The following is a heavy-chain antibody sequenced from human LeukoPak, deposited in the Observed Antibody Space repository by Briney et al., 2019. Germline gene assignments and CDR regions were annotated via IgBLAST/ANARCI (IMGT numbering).Heavy chain of an antibody. Sequence: SENLSLTCTVSGGSISSSSYYWGWIRQPPGKGLEWIGTIYYSGSTYYNPSLKSRVTISVDTSQNQFSLRPSSVTAADTAVYYCARDVDIVATVWFDPWGQGTLVTVSS. CDR2: IYYSGST. CDR3: ARDVDIVATVWFDP. CDR1: GGSISSSSYY. V-gene: IGHV4-39*02. J-gene: IGHJ5*02. D-gene: IGHD5-12*01.